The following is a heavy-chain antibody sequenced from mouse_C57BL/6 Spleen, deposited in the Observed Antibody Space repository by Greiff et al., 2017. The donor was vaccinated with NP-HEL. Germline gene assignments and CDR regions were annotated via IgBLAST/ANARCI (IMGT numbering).Heavy chain of an antibody. CDR2: ISSGSSTI. D-gene: IGHD2-4*01. Sequence: EVQVVESGGGLVKPGGSLKLSCAASGFTFSDYGMHWVRQAPEKGLEWVAYISSGSSTIYYADTVKGRFTISRDNAKNTLFLQMTSLRSEDTAMYYCARGENYYDYDSHWYFDVWGTGTTVTVSS. V-gene: IGHV5-17*01. CDR3: ARGENYYDYDSHWYFDV. CDR1: GFTFSDYG. J-gene: IGHJ1*03.